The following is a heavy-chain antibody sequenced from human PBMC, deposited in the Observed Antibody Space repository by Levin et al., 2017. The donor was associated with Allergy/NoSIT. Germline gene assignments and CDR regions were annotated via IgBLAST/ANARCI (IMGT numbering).Heavy chain of an antibody. CDR3: ARDECAWFGECYGMDD. CDR1: GDSITRGDNY. CDR2: ISYSGHA. Sequence: SQTLSLTCTVSGDSITRGDNYWSWIRQYPGKGLEWIGFISYSGHAHYNPSLKSRLSMSLDTSKNQFSMSMTSVTGADTAVYYCARDECAWFGECYGMDDWRQGTTVIVSS. V-gene: IGHV4-31*03. J-gene: IGHJ6*02. D-gene: IGHD3-10*01.